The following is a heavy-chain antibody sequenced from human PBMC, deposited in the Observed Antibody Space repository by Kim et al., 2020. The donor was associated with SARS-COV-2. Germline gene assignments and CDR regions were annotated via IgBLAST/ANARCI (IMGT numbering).Heavy chain of an antibody. V-gene: IGHV3-21*01. D-gene: IGHD6-19*01. CDR2: IGGSDGVV. Sequence: GGSLRLSCVASGLNFNIQYMTWVRQAPGKGLEWVSFIGGSDGVVSYAHSVRGRFAISRDNARNSGYLQMNSLRAEDTAIYYCAPLHFYSSAHWGQGTLVTVSS. J-gene: IGHJ4*02. CDR1: GLNFNIQY. CDR3: APLHFYSSAH.